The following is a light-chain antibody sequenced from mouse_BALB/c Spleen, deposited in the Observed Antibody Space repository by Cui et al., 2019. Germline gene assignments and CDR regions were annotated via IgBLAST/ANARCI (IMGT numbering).Light chain of an antibody. V-gene: IGKV4-72*01. Sequence: QIVLSQSPAILSASTGEKVTMTCRASTSVSCVHWYEQKPGSSPKPWIYATSNLASGVPARFSGSGSGTSYSLTISRVEAEDAATYYCQQWSSNPPTFGSGTKLEIK. CDR2: ATS. CDR1: TSVSC. CDR3: QQWSSNPPT. J-gene: IGKJ4*01.